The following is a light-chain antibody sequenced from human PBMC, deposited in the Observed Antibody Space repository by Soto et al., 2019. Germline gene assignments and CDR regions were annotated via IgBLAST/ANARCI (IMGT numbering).Light chain of an antibody. CDR2: GAS. CDR3: QQYNNWPPG. Sequence: IVMTQSPATLSVSPGERATLSCRASQRVSSNLAWYQQKPGQAPRLLIYGASTRATGIPARFSGSGSGTEFTLTISSLQSEDFAVYYCQQYNNWPPGFGQGTRLEIK. CDR1: QRVSSN. V-gene: IGKV3-15*01. J-gene: IGKJ5*01.